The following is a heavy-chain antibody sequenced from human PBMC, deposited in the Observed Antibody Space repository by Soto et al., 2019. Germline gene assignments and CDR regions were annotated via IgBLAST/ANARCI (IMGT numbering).Heavy chain of an antibody. Sequence: GGSLRLSCAASGFTFSGYGLHWVRQAPGKGLEWLAAISYDGRDEYYADSVKGRFTISRDNSKNTLYLQMDNPRPEDTAVYYWARPDDCSTYFFVCALEYWGQGTLVTVSS. CDR3: ARPDDCSTYFFVCALEY. J-gene: IGHJ4*02. D-gene: IGHD2-2*01. CDR2: ISYDGRDE. V-gene: IGHV3-30*03. CDR1: GFTFSGYG.